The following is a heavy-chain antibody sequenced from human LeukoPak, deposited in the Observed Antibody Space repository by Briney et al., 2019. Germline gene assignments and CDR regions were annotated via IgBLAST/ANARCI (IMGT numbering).Heavy chain of an antibody. D-gene: IGHD6-19*01. V-gene: IGHV3-23*01. CDR1: GFTFSSYA. CDR3: AKDITSIAVAAPGSDY. CDR2: ISGSGGST. Sequence: PGGSLRLSCAASGFTFSSYAMSWLRQAPGKGLEWVSAISGSGGSTYYADSVKGRFTISRDNSKNTLYLQTNSLRAEDTAVYYCAKDITSIAVAAPGSDYWGQGTLVTVSS. J-gene: IGHJ4*02.